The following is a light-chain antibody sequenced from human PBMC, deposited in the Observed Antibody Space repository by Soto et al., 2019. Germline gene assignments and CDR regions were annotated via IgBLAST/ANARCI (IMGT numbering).Light chain of an antibody. CDR3: SSYTCSSSKVV. Sequence: QSALTQPASVSGSPGQSITISCTGTSSDVGGYNYVSWYQQHPGKAPKLMIYDVSNRPSGVSNRFSGSKSGNTASLTISGLQAEGEADYYRSSYTCSSSKVVFGGGSMLTVL. V-gene: IGLV2-14*01. CDR2: DVS. J-gene: IGLJ2*01. CDR1: SSDVGGYNY.